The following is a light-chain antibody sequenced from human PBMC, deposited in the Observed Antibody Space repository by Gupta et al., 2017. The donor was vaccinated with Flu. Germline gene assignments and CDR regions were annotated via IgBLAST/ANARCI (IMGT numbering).Light chain of an antibody. V-gene: IGLV1-44*01. Sequence: QSVLTQPPSASGTPGQRVIISCSGSNSDIGSNNVNWYQHLPGTAPKLLIYANNLRPSGVPDRFSGSKSGTSASLAIGGLQAEDEADYYCAAWDDSLNGPVFGGGTKLTVL. CDR3: AAWDDSLNGPV. CDR2: ANN. CDR1: NSDIGSNN. J-gene: IGLJ2*01.